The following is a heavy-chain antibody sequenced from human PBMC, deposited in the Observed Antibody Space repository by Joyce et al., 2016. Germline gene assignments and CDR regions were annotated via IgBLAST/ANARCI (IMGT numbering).Heavy chain of an antibody. V-gene: IGHV5-51*01. CDR1: GYRFTSYW. Sequence: VQLVQSGAEVKKPGESLKISCKGSGYRFTSYWIGWVRQMPGKGLEWMGVIYPDDSNTRYSPSFQGQVTISADESINTAYLQWSSLRASDTAMYFCAREGTYYSNYDFDYWGQGTLVTVSS. CDR3: AREGTYYSNYDFDY. D-gene: IGHD4-11*01. J-gene: IGHJ4*02. CDR2: IYPDDSNT.